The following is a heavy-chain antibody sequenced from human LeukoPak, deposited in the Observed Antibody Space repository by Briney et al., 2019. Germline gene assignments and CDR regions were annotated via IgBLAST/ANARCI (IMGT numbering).Heavy chain of an antibody. J-gene: IGHJ4*02. CDR3: AKGSGLYSSGPRPFDY. CDR1: GFTFSSYA. Sequence: PGGSLRLSCAASGFTFSSYAMSWVRQAPGKGLEWVSAISGSGGSTYYADSVKGRFTISRDNSKNTLYLQMNSLRAEDTAVYYCAKGSGLYSSGPRPFDYWGQGTLVTVSS. V-gene: IGHV3-23*01. CDR2: ISGSGGST. D-gene: IGHD6-19*01.